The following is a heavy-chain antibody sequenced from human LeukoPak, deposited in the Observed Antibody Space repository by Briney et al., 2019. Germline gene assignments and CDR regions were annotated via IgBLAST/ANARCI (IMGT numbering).Heavy chain of an antibody. D-gene: IGHD1-26*01. J-gene: IGHJ3*02. CDR3: ALNGRERPPGAFDI. CDR1: GLIFSNYA. CDR2: IDGRGGST. Sequence: RPGGSLRLTCVASGLIFSNYAMTWVRQAPGKGLEWLSSIDGRGGSTYYAQPVKGRFTISRDNSKNTLYLQMNSLRAEDTAVYYCALNGRERPPGAFDIWGRGTTVTVSS. V-gene: IGHV3-23*01.